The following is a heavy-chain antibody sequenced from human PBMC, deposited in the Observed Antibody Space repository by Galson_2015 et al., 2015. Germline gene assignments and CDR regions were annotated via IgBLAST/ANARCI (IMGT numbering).Heavy chain of an antibody. D-gene: IGHD3-22*01. CDR3: ASGSSGYYQSLDY. V-gene: IGHV1-69*13. CDR1: GGTFSSYA. CDR2: IIPIFGTA. Sequence: SVKVSCKASGGTFSSYAISWVRQAPGQGLEWMGGIIPIFGTANYAQKFQGRVTITADESTSTAYMELSSLRSEDTAVYYCASGSSGYYQSLDYWGQGTLVTVSS. J-gene: IGHJ4*02.